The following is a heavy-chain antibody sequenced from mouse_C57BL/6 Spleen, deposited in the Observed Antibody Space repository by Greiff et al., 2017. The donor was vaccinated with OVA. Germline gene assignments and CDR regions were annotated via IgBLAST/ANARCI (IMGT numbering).Heavy chain of an antibody. CDR2: IHPNSGST. D-gene: IGHD2-4*01. V-gene: IGHV1-64*01. J-gene: IGHJ3*01. CDR3: ARIYYDYDGFAY. CDR1: GYTFTSYW. Sequence: QVQLQQPGAELVKPGASVKLSCKASGYTFTSYWMHWVKQRPGQGLEWIGMIHPNSGSTNYNEKFKSKATLTVDKSYSTAYMQLSSLTSEDSAVYYCARIYYDYDGFAYWGQGTLVTVSA.